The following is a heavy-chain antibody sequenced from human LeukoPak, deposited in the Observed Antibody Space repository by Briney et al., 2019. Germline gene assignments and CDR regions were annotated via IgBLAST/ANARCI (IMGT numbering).Heavy chain of an antibody. D-gene: IGHD3-10*01. CDR2: INSAGSST. CDR3: ARVSYGNDAFDI. V-gene: IGHV3-74*01. J-gene: IGHJ3*02. CDR1: GFAFSSYW. Sequence: GGSLRLSCAASGFAFSSYWMHWVRQAPGKGLVWVSRINSAGSSTSYADSVKGRLTISRDNAKNTLYLQMNSLRAEDTAVYYCARVSYGNDAFDIWGQGTMVAVSS.